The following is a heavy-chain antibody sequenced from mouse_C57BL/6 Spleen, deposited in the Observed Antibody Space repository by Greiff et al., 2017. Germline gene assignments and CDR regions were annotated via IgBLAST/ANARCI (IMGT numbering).Heavy chain of an antibody. D-gene: IGHD4-1*01. V-gene: IGHV5-16*01. Sequence: EVHLVESEGGLVQPGRSLKLSCTASGFTFSDYYMAWVRQVPEKGLEWVAYINYDGSSTYYPDSLKGRFIISRDNAKNMLYLQMSSLKSEDTATYYCTRAGTGTSCDFDVWGTGTTVTVSS. J-gene: IGHJ1*03. CDR1: GFTFSDYY. CDR3: TRAGTGTSCDFDV. CDR2: INYDGSST.